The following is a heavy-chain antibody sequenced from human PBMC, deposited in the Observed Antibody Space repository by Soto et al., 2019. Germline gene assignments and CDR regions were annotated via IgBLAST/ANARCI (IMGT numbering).Heavy chain of an antibody. D-gene: IGHD3-3*01. Sequence: SVKVSCKASVGTFSSYAISWVRQAPGQGLEWMGGIIPIFGTANYAQKFQGRVTITADESTSTAYMELSSLRSEDTAVYYCARGTIFGVDPWYYYGMDVWGQGTTVTVSS. J-gene: IGHJ6*02. CDR3: ARGTIFGVDPWYYYGMDV. CDR2: IIPIFGTA. CDR1: VGTFSSYA. V-gene: IGHV1-69*13.